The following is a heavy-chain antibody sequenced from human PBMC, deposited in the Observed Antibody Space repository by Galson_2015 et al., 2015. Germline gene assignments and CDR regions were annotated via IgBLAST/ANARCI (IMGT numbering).Heavy chain of an antibody. Sequence: TSYAMHWVRQAPGQRLEWMGWINAGNGNTKYSQKFQGRVTITRDTSASTAYMELSSLRSEDTAVYYCARSDIVVVVAASKLSQRMSAFDIWGQGTMVTVSS. V-gene: IGHV1-3*01. D-gene: IGHD2-15*01. CDR2: INAGNGNT. J-gene: IGHJ3*02. CDR3: ARSDIVVVVAASKLSQRMSAFDI. CDR1: TSYA.